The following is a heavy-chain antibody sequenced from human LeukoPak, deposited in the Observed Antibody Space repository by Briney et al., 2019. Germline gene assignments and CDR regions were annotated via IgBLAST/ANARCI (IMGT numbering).Heavy chain of an antibody. D-gene: IGHD3-3*01. CDR3: ARVYDFWSGVWFDP. Sequence: KSSETLSLTCTVSGGSISSYYWSWVRQPAGKGLEWIGRIYTSGSTNYTPSLKSRVTMSVDTSKNQFSLKLSSVTAADTAVYYCARVYDFWSGVWFDPWGQGTLVTVSS. J-gene: IGHJ5*02. V-gene: IGHV4-4*07. CDR1: GGSISSYY. CDR2: IYTSGST.